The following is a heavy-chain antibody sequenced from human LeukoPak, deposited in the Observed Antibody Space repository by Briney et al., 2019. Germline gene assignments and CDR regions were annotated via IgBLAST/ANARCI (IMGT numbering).Heavy chain of an antibody. J-gene: IGHJ3*02. CDR2: IKQDGSAK. CDR1: GFTFSSYW. CDR3: ARVNPLMAPGAFDI. V-gene: IGHV3-7*01. Sequence: GGSLRLSCAASGFTFSSYWMTWVRQAPGKGLAWVANIKQDGSAKYYMDSVKGRFTIPRDNAKNSLYLQMNSLGAEDTAVYYCARVNPLMAPGAFDIWGQGTMVAVSS. D-gene: IGHD2-8*01.